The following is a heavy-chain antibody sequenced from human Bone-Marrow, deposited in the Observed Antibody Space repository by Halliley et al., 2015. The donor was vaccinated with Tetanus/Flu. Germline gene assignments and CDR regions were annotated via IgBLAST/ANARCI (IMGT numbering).Heavy chain of an antibody. CDR3: TRERELYFDY. Sequence: LGWVGSISGTGSHLYSADSVKGRFTISRDNAKNSLFLQMDSLRAEDTAVYFCTRERELYFDYWGQGSQVTVSS. J-gene: IGHJ4*02. CDR2: ISGTGSHL. D-gene: IGHD1-7*01. V-gene: IGHV3-21*01.